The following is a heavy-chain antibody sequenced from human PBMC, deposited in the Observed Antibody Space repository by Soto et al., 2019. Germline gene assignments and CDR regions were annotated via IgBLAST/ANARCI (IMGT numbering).Heavy chain of an antibody. Sequence: PTLVNPTQTLALTCTFSGFSLSTDGVGVGWIRQPPGKALEWLSLIYWNDDKRYNPSLRSRLTIAKDASKNQVVLTMTDMDPVDTATSYRASISTLSGQGSYRFDIWGQGTLDTVSS. V-gene: IGHV2-5*01. CDR3: ASISTLSGQGSYRFDI. J-gene: IGHJ4*02. D-gene: IGHD3-16*02. CDR2: IYWNDDK. CDR1: GFSLSTDGVG.